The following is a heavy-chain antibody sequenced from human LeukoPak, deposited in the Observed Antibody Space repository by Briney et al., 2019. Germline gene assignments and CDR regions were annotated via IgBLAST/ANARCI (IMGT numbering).Heavy chain of an antibody. Sequence: GGSLRLSCAPSGFTFSSYGMSWFRQAPGPGLEWVSYIRYSGDSTYYAGSVKGRFTISRDNSKNTLYLQMNSLRAEDTAVYYCAKMLGTPLYYYGLDVWGQGTTVTVSS. CDR1: GFTFSSYG. D-gene: IGHD3-10*02. V-gene: IGHV3-23*01. J-gene: IGHJ6*02. CDR2: IRYSGDST. CDR3: AKMLGTPLYYYGLDV.